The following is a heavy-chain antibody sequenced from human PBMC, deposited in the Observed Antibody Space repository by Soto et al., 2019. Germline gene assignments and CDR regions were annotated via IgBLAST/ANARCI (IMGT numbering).Heavy chain of an antibody. CDR2: IVAGSGNT. J-gene: IGHJ6*02. V-gene: IGHV1-58*01. CDR1: GFTFTSSA. CDR3: AAADGSGSRFYYYYYGMDV. Sequence: SVKVSCKASGFTFTSSAVQWVRQARGQRLEWIGWIVAGSGNTNYAQKFQERVTITRDMSTSTAYMELSSLRSEDTAVYYCAAADGSGSRFYYYYYGMDVWGQGTTVTVSS. D-gene: IGHD3-10*01.